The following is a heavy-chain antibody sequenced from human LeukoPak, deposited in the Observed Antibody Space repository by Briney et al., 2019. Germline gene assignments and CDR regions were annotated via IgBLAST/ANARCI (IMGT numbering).Heavy chain of an antibody. CDR1: GGSISSYY. V-gene: IGHV4-59*01. J-gene: IGHJ4*02. D-gene: IGHD1-26*01. CDR3: ARARGSGSYSFDY. Sequence: SETLSLTCTVSGGSISSYYWSWIRQPPGKGLGWSGYIYYSGSTNYNPSLKSRVTISVDTSKNQFSLKLSSVTAADTAVYYCARARGSGSYSFDYWGQGTLVTVSS. CDR2: IYYSGST.